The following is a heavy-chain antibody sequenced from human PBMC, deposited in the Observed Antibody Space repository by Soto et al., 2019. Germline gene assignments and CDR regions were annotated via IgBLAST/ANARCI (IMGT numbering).Heavy chain of an antibody. Sequence: QEQLVQSGAEVKKPGSSVKVSCKASGYTFTNYETIWVRQATGQGLEWMGWMHPNSGDTVYAPKFQGRRTMTRDNSISTAFMELSSLRSEGTAVYYCARGRGGYCSGNMCYRVLDPRGQGTLVTDTS. CDR3: ARGRGGYCSGNMCYRVLDP. CDR1: GYTFTNYE. V-gene: IGHV1-8*01. D-gene: IGHD2-15*01. CDR2: MHPNSGDT. J-gene: IGHJ5*02.